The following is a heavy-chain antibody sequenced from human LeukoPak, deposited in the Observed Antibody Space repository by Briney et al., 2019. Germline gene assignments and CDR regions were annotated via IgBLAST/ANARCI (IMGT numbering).Heavy chain of an antibody. D-gene: IGHD6-13*01. CDR1: GFSFSGYW. CDR2: ISTDGSST. Sequence: PGGSLRLSCAASGFSFSGYWMHCVRQAPGKGLVWISRISTDGSSTTYADPVKGRFTISRGNAKNTLYLQMNSLRADDTAVYFCARGRVTSSWYYFDYWGQGTLVTVSS. J-gene: IGHJ4*02. V-gene: IGHV3-74*01. CDR3: ARGRVTSSWYYFDY.